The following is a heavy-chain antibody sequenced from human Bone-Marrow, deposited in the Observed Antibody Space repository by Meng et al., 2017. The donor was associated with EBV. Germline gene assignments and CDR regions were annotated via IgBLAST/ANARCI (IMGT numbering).Heavy chain of an antibody. CDR1: GGSFRSDA. V-gene: IGHV1-69*01. Sequence: QVQLVQSGAEVKKPGSSVKVSCKTSGGSFRSDAISWVRQAPGQGLEWMGGLIPMSDAPHYAQKFRGRVTITADESTSTHYMDLSGLRSEDTAVYYCASESGRGFTPDYWGQGTLVTVSS. D-gene: IGHD3-10*01. CDR2: LIPMSDAP. CDR3: ASESGRGFTPDY. J-gene: IGHJ4*02.